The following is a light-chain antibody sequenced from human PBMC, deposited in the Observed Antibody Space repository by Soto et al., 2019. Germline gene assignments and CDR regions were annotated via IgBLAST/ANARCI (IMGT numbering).Light chain of an antibody. V-gene: IGKV3-20*01. CDR2: GAS. CDR3: QPYGSLPA. J-gene: IGKJ4*01. Sequence: EIVLTQSPGTLSLSPGERATLSCRASQSVSSSYLARYQQKPGQAPRLLIYGASSRATDIPDRFSGSGSGTDFTLTISSLEPDDFGLYYCQPYGSLPALGGGTNVEI. CDR1: QSVSSSY.